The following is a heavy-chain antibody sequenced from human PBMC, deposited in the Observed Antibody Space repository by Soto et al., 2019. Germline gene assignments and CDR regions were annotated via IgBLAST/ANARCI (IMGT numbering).Heavy chain of an antibody. Sequence: ASVKVSCKASGYTFTSYGISWVRQAPGQGLEWMGWISAYNGNTNYAQKLQGRVTMTTDTSTSTAYMELRSLRSDDTAVYYCARDIRGNNEWLAMYGMDVWGQGTTVTVSS. CDR2: ISAYNGNT. D-gene: IGHD6-19*01. CDR1: GYTFTSYG. V-gene: IGHV1-18*01. J-gene: IGHJ6*02. CDR3: ARDIRGNNEWLAMYGMDV.